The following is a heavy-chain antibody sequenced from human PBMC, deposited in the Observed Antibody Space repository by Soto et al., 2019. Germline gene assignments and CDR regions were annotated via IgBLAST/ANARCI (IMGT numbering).Heavy chain of an antibody. J-gene: IGHJ4*02. V-gene: IGHV4-34*01. CDR3: ARDSVDYPSKDFDY. D-gene: IGHD4-17*01. CDR2: INHSGST. CDR1: GGSFGGYY. Sequence: SETLSLTCAVYGGSFGGYYWGWIRQPPGKGLEWIGEINHSGSTNYNPSLKSRVTISVDTSKNQFSLKLSSVTAADTAVYYCARDSVDYPSKDFDYWGQDTLVTVSS.